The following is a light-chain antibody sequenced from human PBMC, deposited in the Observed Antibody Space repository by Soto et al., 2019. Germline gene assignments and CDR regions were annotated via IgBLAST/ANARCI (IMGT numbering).Light chain of an antibody. Sequence: DIVMTQTPLSSPVTLGQPSSISCKSSQSLIYTNGNTYLTWYQQRPGRSPRRLLYEVSKRDSGVPDRFSGSGSGTDFTLKISRVEAEDIAVYYCMEGLHWPRTFGQGTKVDIK. CDR2: EVS. J-gene: IGKJ1*01. V-gene: IGKV2-30*01. CDR3: MEGLHWPRT. CDR1: QSLIYTNGNTY.